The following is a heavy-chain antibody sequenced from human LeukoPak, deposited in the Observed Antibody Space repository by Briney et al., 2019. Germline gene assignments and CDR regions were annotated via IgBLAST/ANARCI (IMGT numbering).Heavy chain of an antibody. Sequence: PSETLSLTCAVYGGSFSGYYWSWIRQPPGKGLEWIGEINHSGSTNYNPSLKSRVTISVDTSKNQFSLKLSSVTAADTAVYYCARGLVYDSSGRLDYWGQGTLVTVSS. V-gene: IGHV4-34*01. D-gene: IGHD3-22*01. J-gene: IGHJ4*02. CDR3: ARGLVYDSSGRLDY. CDR2: INHSGST. CDR1: GGSFSGYY.